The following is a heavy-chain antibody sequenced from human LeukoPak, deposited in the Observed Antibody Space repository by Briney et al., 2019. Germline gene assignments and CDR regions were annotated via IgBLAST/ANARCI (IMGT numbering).Heavy chain of an antibody. J-gene: IGHJ4*02. CDR3: AKGGRRKIMGATFDY. CDR1: GFTFSSYA. CDR2: LTDSGRST. D-gene: IGHD1-26*01. V-gene: IGHV3-23*01. Sequence: GGSLRLSCAASGFTFSSYAMSWVRQAPGKGLQWVSALTDSGRSTYYADSVKGRFTISRDNSKNTLSLQMNSLRAEDTAVFYCAKGGRRKIMGATFDYWGQGTLVTVSS.